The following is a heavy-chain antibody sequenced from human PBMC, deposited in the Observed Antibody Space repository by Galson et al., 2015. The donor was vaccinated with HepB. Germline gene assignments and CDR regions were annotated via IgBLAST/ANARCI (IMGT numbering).Heavy chain of an antibody. CDR2: VDPVDGDA. CDR1: VYTFNDYF. J-gene: IGHJ4*02. V-gene: IGHV1-69-2*01. Sequence: VKVSCKVSVYTFNDYFIKWVQQAPGHGLEWMGFVDPVDGDAISAGKFQGRVTITTDTSTDTAYMELSSLRSEDTAVYFCALGPIYNYTWGGIDYWGQGT. D-gene: IGHD3-16*01. CDR3: ALGPIYNYTWGGIDY.